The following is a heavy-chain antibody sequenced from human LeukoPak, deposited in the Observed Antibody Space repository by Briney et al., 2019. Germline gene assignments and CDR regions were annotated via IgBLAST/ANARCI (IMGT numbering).Heavy chain of an antibody. V-gene: IGHV4-39*07. CDR2: IYYSGST. CDR1: GGSVSSSNYY. CDR3: ARDLGYSYGRSEWFDP. Sequence: SETLSLTCTVSGGSVSSSNYYWGWIRQPPRKGLEWIGSIYYSGSTYYNPSLKGRVTISLDTSKNQFSLKLNSVTAADTAVYYCARDLGYSYGRSEWFDPWGQGTLVTVSS. J-gene: IGHJ5*02. D-gene: IGHD5-18*01.